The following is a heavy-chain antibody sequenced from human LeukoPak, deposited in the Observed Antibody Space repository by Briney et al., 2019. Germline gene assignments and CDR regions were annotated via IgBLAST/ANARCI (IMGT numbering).Heavy chain of an antibody. V-gene: IGHV3-74*01. CDR2: INRDGSST. CDR1: GFTFSSYW. J-gene: IGHJ5*02. CDR3: ARDRCSSTSCNNRGWFDP. Sequence: GGSLRLSCAASGFTFSSYWMHWVRQAPGKGLVWVSRINRDGSSTSYADSVKGRFTISRDNAKNTLYLQMNSLRAEDTAVYYCARDRCSSTSCNNRGWFDPWGQGTLVTVSS. D-gene: IGHD2-2*01.